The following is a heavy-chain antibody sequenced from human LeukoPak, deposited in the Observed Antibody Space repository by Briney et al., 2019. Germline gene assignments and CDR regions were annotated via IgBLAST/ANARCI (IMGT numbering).Heavy chain of an antibody. D-gene: IGHD2-15*01. CDR1: GGSLSSGGYS. CDR3: ARDGRSYGMDV. CDR2: IYHSKTT. V-gene: IGHV4-30-2*01. Sequence: PSGTLSLTCAVSGGSLSSGGYSWGWIRPPPGEGLEWIGYIYHSKTTYYNPSLNSLVTISVDRSKNQFSLKLSSVTAADTAVYYCARDGRSYGMDVWGQGTTVTVSS. J-gene: IGHJ6*02.